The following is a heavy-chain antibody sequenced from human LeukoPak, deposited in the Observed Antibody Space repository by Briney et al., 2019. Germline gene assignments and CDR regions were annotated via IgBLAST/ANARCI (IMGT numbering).Heavy chain of an antibody. J-gene: IGHJ4*02. CDR3: ARVLRDASGYYDY. CDR2: ISIHGGDT. CDR1: GFTFSSYA. V-gene: IGHV3-64*01. Sequence: GGSLRLSCAASGFTFSSYAMHWVRQAPGKGLEYVSAISIHGGDTYYANSVKGRFTISRDNSKNTPYLQMGSLRAEDMAVYYCARVLRDASGYYDYWGQGTLVTVSS. D-gene: IGHD3-22*01.